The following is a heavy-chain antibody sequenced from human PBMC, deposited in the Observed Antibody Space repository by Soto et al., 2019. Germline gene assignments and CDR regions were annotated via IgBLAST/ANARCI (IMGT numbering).Heavy chain of an antibody. CDR2: IYWDDDK. D-gene: IGHD2-15*01. Sequence: SGATLGNPTQTLTLTCTFSGFSLSTSGVGVGWIRQPPGKALEWLAVIYWDDDKGYSPSLKNRLTITKDTSKNQVVLTMTNMDPVDTATYYCAHTVGLVVVTSEDEYFQHWGQGTQVTVSS. CDR1: GFSLSTSGVG. J-gene: IGHJ1*01. V-gene: IGHV2-5*02. CDR3: AHTVGLVVVTSEDEYFQH.